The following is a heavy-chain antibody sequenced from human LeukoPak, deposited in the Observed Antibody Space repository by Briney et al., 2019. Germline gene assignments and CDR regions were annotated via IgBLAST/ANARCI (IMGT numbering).Heavy chain of an antibody. CDR2: MNPDSGNT. D-gene: IGHD6-19*01. CDR3: ARALSGCILCFDL. J-gene: IGHJ4*02. CDR1: RDRLSSFD. Sequence: ASVKVSCNASRDRLSSFDFKCVRQATGQGLEWMGWMNPDSGNTGYAQEFQGRVTVTRDTSITTAYMELSSLRFEDTAVYYCARALSGCILCFDLWGLGTLVTVSS. V-gene: IGHV1-8*01.